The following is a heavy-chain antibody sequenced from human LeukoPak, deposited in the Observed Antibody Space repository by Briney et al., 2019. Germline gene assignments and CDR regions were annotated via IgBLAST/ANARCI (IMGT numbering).Heavy chain of an antibody. Sequence: GGSLRLSCAASGFTFSSYGMHWVRQTPGKGLSWVAFIRYDGSNKYYADSVKGRFTISRDNSKNTLYLQMNSLRAEDTAVYYCARDQGSGWSSDAFDIWGQGTMVTVSS. CDR2: IRYDGSNK. CDR3: ARDQGSGWSSDAFDI. J-gene: IGHJ3*02. D-gene: IGHD6-19*01. V-gene: IGHV3-30*02. CDR1: GFTFSSYG.